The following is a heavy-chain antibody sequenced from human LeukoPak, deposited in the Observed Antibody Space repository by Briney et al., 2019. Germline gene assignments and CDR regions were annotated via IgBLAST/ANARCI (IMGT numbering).Heavy chain of an antibody. CDR1: GGSISSYY. V-gene: IGHV4-59*01. J-gene: IGHJ3*02. CDR2: IYYSGST. Sequence: SETLSLTCTVSGGSISSYYWSWIRHPPGKGLEWIGYIYYSGSTNYNPSLKSRVTISVDTSKNQFSLKLSSVTAADTAVYYCARDGSSGGGLAFDIWGQGTMVTVSS. CDR3: ARDGSSGGGLAFDI. D-gene: IGHD1-26*01.